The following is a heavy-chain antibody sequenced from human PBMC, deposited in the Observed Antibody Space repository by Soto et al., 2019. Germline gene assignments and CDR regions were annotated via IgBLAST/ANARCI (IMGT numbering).Heavy chain of an antibody. CDR1: GFTFSSYA. D-gene: IGHD4-4*01. CDR2: ISGSGGST. Sequence: GGSLRLSCAASGFTFSSYAMSWVRQAPGKGLEWVSAISGSGGSTYYADSVKGRFTISRDNSKNTLYLQMNSLRAEDTAVYYCAKIESEDPPNSNFPDAFDIWGQGTMVTVSS. J-gene: IGHJ3*02. CDR3: AKIESEDPPNSNFPDAFDI. V-gene: IGHV3-23*01.